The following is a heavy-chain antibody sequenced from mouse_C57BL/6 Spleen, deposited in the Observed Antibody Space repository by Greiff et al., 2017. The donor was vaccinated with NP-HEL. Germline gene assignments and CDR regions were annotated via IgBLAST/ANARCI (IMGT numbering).Heavy chain of an antibody. D-gene: IGHD3-2*02. CDR3: ASSVESSGYHCDY. V-gene: IGHV1-7*01. CDR2: INPSSGYT. CDR1: GYTFTSYW. Sequence: VQLQQSGAELAKPGASVKLSCKASGYTFTSYWMHWVKQRPGQGLEWIGYINPSSGYTKYNQKFKDKATLTADKSSSTAYMQLSSLTYEDSAGYYCASSVESSGYHCDYWGQGTTLTVSS. J-gene: IGHJ2*01.